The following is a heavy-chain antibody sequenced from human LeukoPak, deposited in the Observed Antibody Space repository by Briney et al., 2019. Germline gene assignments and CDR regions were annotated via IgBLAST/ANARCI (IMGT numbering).Heavy chain of an antibody. CDR3: ARESAAAGDNWFDT. J-gene: IGHJ5*02. CDR1: GFTFYDYG. D-gene: IGHD6-13*01. V-gene: IGHV3-20*04. CDR2: INWNGGSP. Sequence: GGSLRLSCAASGFTFYDYGMSWVRQAPGKGREWVSGINWNGGSPSYKNSVKGRLNISRDNAKNSLYLQMNSLRAEDTALYYCARESAAAGDNWFDTWGQGTLVTVSS.